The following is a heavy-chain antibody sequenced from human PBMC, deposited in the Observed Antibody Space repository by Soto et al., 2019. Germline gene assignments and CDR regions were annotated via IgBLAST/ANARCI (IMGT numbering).Heavy chain of an antibody. D-gene: IGHD3-10*01. V-gene: IGHV4-31*03. CDR3: SSDSPLSGSGTYGMDV. Sequence: QVQLQESGPGLVKPSQTLSLTCTVCGGSISSGGYYWSCLRQHPGKGLEWIGYIYYSGSSYYNPSLQRRVTISVDTSNIQYSLQLTSVTAADTAVYYCSSDSPLSGSGTYGMDVWCQGTKVTVSS. CDR2: IYYSGSS. J-gene: IGHJ6*02. CDR1: GGSISSGGYY.